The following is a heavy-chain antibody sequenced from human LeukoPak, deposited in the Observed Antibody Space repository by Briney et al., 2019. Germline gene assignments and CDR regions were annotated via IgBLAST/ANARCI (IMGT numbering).Heavy chain of an antibody. CDR1: GGSISDANYY. Sequence: SETLPLTCSVSGGSISDANYYWGWIRQPPGKGLDWIASIFYNRGIDYNPSLRSRVTISADTSKNQFSLKLSSVTAADTAVYYCARGRAGRGYSYVIYYYYYMDVWGKGTTVTVSS. CDR2: IFYNRGI. D-gene: IGHD5-18*01. J-gene: IGHJ6*03. CDR3: ARGRAGRGYSYVIYYYYYMDV. V-gene: IGHV4-39*01.